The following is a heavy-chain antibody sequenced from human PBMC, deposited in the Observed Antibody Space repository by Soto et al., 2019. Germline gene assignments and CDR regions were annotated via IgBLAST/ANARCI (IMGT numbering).Heavy chain of an antibody. Sequence: QVQLQESGPGLVKPSGTLSLTCTVSGDSLSASNWWTWVRQPPGKGLEWIGEVYHSGRANHNPSLRSRVTMSADTLKNHFNLRLSSVTAADTAVYYCANTIGSGSYMPFWGQGTLVAVSP. D-gene: IGHD3-10*01. CDR1: GDSLSASNW. V-gene: IGHV4-4*02. CDR2: VYHSGRA. J-gene: IGHJ4*02. CDR3: ANTIGSGSYMPF.